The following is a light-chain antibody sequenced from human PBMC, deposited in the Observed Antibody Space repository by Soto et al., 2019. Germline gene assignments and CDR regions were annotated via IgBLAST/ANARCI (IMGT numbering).Light chain of an antibody. CDR2: KAS. CDR1: QSISNW. V-gene: IGKV1-5*03. Sequence: IQMAPSPSTPSCSVGGRVTNHFRASQSISNWLAWYQQKPGKAPKLLIYKASNLESGVPSRFSGSGSGTDFTLTISRLEPEDFAVYYCQQYGSSPSWTFGQGTKVDIK. CDR3: QQYGSSPSWT. J-gene: IGKJ1*01.